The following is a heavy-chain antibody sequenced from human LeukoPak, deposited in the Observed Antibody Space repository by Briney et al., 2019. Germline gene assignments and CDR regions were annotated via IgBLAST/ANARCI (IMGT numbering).Heavy chain of an antibody. Sequence: GRSLRLSCEVSGFNLVDFAMHWVRQVPGRGLEWVTGINWDNRGIVYAESVRGRFTVSRDNAKNTLYLQMDSLRPEDTALYYCARDDHNVLTDNFGYWGQGTLVTVSS. CDR1: GFNLVDFA. D-gene: IGHD3-9*01. CDR2: INWDNRGI. CDR3: ARDDHNVLTDNFGY. V-gene: IGHV3-9*01. J-gene: IGHJ4*02.